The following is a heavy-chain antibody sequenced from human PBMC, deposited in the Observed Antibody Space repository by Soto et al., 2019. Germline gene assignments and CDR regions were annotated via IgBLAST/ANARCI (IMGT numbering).Heavy chain of an antibody. CDR1: GYSFTSYW. V-gene: IGHV5-51*03. D-gene: IGHD2-2*01. CDR2: IYPGDSDT. CDR3: ARGGQCSSTSCYEDDAFDI. J-gene: IGHJ3*02. Sequence: EVQLVQSGAEVKKPGESVKISCEGSGYSFTSYWIGWVRQMPGKGLECMGIIYPGDSDTRYSPSFQGQVTISADKSISTAYLQWSSLKASDTAMYYCARGGQCSSTSCYEDDAFDIWGQGTMVTVSS.